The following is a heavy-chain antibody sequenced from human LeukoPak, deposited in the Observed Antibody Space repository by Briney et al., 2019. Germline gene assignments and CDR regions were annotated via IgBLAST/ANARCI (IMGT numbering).Heavy chain of an antibody. CDR2: IVVGSGNT. CDR3: AARRGIAVNWFDP. CDR1: GFTFTSSV. Sequence: GTSVKVSCKASGFTFTSSVMQWVRQARGQRLEWIGWIVVGSGNTNYAQKFQERVTITRDMSTSTAYMELSSLRSEDTAVYYCAARRGIAVNWFDPWGQGTLVTVSS. J-gene: IGHJ5*02. D-gene: IGHD6-19*01. V-gene: IGHV1-58*02.